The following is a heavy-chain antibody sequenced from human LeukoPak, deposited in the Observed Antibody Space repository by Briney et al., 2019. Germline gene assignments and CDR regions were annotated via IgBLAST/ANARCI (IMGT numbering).Heavy chain of an antibody. Sequence: ASVKVSCKASGYTFTGYYMHWVRQAPGPGLEWMGWINPSSGGTNYAQKFQGRVTMTRDTSISPAYMELGRLRSDDTAVYYCASSSDFWSGYYRDYWGQGTLVTVSS. J-gene: IGHJ4*02. CDR3: ASSSDFWSGYYRDY. CDR2: INPSSGGT. D-gene: IGHD3-3*01. V-gene: IGHV1-2*02. CDR1: GYTFTGYY.